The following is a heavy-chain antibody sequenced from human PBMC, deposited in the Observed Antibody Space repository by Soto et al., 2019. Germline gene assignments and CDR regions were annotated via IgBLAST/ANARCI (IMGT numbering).Heavy chain of an antibody. D-gene: IGHD5-12*01. V-gene: IGHV3-23*01. CDR3: SRDYGSYSGYDRTDLFDY. J-gene: IGHJ4*02. CDR1: GFTFGTFA. Sequence: VRLLESGGGLVQPGGSLRLSCAASGFTFGTFAMSWVRQAPGKGLLWVSTISGGGDVTFYADSVKGRFAISRDNSRNTVYLHINRLRPEDTAIYYCSRDYGSYSGYDRTDLFDYWGQGALVTVSS. CDR2: ISGGGDVT.